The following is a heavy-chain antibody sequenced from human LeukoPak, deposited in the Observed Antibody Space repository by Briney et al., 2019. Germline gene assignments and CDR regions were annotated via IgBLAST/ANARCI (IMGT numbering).Heavy chain of an antibody. Sequence: ASVKVSCKASGGTFSSYAISWVRQAPGQGLEWMGRIIPIFGTANYAQKFQGRVTITTDESTSTAYMELSSLRSEDTAVYYCARGGRGFDWSQRSDYWGQGTLVTVSS. D-gene: IGHD3-9*01. J-gene: IGHJ4*02. CDR2: IIPIFGTA. CDR3: ARGGRGFDWSQRSDY. CDR1: GGTFSSYA. V-gene: IGHV1-69*05.